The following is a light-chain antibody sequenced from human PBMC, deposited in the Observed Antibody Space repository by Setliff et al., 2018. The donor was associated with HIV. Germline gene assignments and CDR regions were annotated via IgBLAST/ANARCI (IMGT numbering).Light chain of an antibody. Sequence: QSALTQPRSVSGSPGQSVTISCTGTSSDVGTYNYVSWYQQHPGKAPKLIIYDVSERPSGVPDRFSGSKSGTSASLAITGLQAEDEADYYCQSYDSSLSGVFGTGTKVTVL. CDR3: QSYDSSLSGV. V-gene: IGLV2-11*01. CDR1: SSDVGTYNY. CDR2: DVS. J-gene: IGLJ1*01.